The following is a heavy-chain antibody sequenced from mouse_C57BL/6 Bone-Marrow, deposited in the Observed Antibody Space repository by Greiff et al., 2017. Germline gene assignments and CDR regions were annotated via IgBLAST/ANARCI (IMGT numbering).Heavy chain of an antibody. CDR2: IDSNSGGT. V-gene: IGHV1-72*01. J-gene: IGHJ2*01. Sequence: QVQLQQPGAELVKPGASVKLSCKASGYTFTSYWMHWVKQRPGRGLEWIGRIDSNSGGTKYNEKFKSKATLTVDKPTSTAYLRLISLESEDSAVYYCARARGLPSYFDYWGQGTTLTVSS. D-gene: IGHD3-3*01. CDR1: GYTFTSYW. CDR3: ARARGLPSYFDY.